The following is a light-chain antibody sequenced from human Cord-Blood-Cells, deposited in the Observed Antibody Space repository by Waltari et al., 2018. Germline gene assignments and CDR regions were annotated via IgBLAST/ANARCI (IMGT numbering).Light chain of an antibody. J-gene: IGLJ1*01. Sequence: QSALTQHASVSGSPGQSITISCTGTSSDVGGYHYVAWYQQHPGKAPKLRIYEVSNRPSGVSKRFSGSTSGNTASLTISGLQAEDEAYYYCSSYTSSSTLVFGTGTKVTVL. V-gene: IGLV2-14*01. CDR1: SSDVGGYHY. CDR2: EVS. CDR3: SSYTSSSTLV.